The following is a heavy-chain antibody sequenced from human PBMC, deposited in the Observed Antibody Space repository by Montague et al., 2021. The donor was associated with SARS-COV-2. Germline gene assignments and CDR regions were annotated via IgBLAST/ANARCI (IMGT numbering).Heavy chain of an antibody. CDR3: AREWVSYYDSSGYGAALDI. CDR2: IYYSGST. J-gene: IGHJ3*02. V-gene: IGHV4-59*01. Sequence: SETLSLTCTVSGGSISSYYWCWIRQPPGKGLEWIGYIYYSGSTHYNTSLMSRVTISVETSKNQFSLKLSSVTVADTSVYCCAREWVSYYDSSGYGAALDIWGQGTMVTVSS. CDR1: GGSISSYY. D-gene: IGHD3-22*01.